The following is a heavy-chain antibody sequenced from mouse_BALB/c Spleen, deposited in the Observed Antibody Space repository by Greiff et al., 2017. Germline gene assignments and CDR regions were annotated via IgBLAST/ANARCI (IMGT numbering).Heavy chain of an antibody. CDR2: ISSGSSTI. V-gene: IGHV5-17*02. CDR1: GFTFSSFG. J-gene: IGHJ4*01. D-gene: IGHD2-4*01. CDR3: ARLGDYGDYYAMDY. Sequence: EVKLMESGGGLVQPGGSRKLSCAASGFTFSSFGMHWVRQAPEKGLEWVAYISSGSSTIYYADTVKGRFTISRDNPKNTLFLQMTSLRSEDTAMYYCARLGDYGDYYAMDYWGQGTSVTVSS.